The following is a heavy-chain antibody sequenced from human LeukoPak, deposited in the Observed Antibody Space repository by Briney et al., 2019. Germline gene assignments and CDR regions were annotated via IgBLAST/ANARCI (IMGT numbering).Heavy chain of an antibody. J-gene: IGHJ2*01. V-gene: IGHV6-1*01. Sequence: SQTLSLTCAISGDSVSSNSAAWNWIRQSPSSGLEWLGRTYYRSKWYNEYASSVKSRITINPDTSQNQFSLQLNSVTPEDTAVYFCARSKGYFDLWGRGTLVTVSS. CDR2: TYYRSKWYN. D-gene: IGHD4-11*01. CDR3: ARSKGYFDL. CDR1: GDSVSSNSAA.